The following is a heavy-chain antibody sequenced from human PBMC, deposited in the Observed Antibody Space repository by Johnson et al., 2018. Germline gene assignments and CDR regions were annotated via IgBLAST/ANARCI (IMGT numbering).Heavy chain of an antibody. CDR1: GGSISSYF. V-gene: IGHV4-59*01. Sequence: QVQLQESGPGLMKPSETLSLTCTVSGGSISSYFWSWIRQPPGKGLEWIGYIYYTVTTNYNPSLKSRVTISVDTSKNQVSLNLRSVTAADTAGYYCARLTRTFDFANFYGMDVWGQGTTVIVSS. J-gene: IGHJ6*02. CDR3: ARLTRTFDFANFYGMDV. CDR2: IYYTVTT. D-gene: IGHD3/OR15-3a*01.